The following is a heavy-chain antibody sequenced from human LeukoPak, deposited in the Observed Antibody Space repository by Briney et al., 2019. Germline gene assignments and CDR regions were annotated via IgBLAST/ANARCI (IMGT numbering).Heavy chain of an antibody. J-gene: IGHJ4*02. Sequence: GGSLRLSCAASGFTFSSYGMHWVRQAPGKGLEWVAVIWYDGSNKYYADSVKGRFTISRDNAKNSLYLQMNSLRAEDTAVYYCARDSIVDDYVWGSYRYADYWGQGTLVTVSS. CDR1: GFTFSSYG. D-gene: IGHD3-16*02. CDR3: ARDSIVDDYVWGSYRYADY. CDR2: IWYDGSNK. V-gene: IGHV3-33*01.